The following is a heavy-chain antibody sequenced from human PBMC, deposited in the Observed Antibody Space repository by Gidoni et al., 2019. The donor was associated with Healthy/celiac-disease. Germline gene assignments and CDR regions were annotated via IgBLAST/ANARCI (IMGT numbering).Heavy chain of an antibody. D-gene: IGHD2-15*01. J-gene: IGHJ4*02. CDR3: ARDLVVVVRKGYYFDY. CDR1: GYSIRSGYY. CDR2: IYHSGST. Sequence: QVQLQESGPGLVKPSETLSLTCTASGYSIRSGYYWGWIRQPPGKGLEWIGSIYHSGSTYYNPSLKSRVTISVDTAKNQFSLKLSSVTAADTAVYYCARDLVVVVRKGYYFDYWGQGTLVTVSS. V-gene: IGHV4-38-2*02.